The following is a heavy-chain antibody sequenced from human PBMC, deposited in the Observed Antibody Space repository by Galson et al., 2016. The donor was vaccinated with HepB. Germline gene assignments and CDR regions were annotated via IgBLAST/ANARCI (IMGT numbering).Heavy chain of an antibody. V-gene: IGHV3-48*02. CDR1: GLPFSNHS. CDR2: ITSSSSTR. Sequence: SLRLSCAVTGLPFSNHSMNWVRRAPGKGLQWVSYITSSSSTRYYEDSVKGRFTISRDNAKASLYLQMDNLTDEDTAIYYCARDGGYCTSANCPFWSMDLWGRGTLVTVSS. J-gene: IGHJ2*01. D-gene: IGHD1-26*01. CDR3: ARDGGYCTSANCPFWSMDL.